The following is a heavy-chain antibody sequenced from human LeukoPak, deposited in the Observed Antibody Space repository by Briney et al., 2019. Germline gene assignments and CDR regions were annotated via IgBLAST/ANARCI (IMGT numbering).Heavy chain of an antibody. V-gene: IGHV4-39*01. CDR3: ARQTTQNGY. J-gene: IGHJ4*02. CDR2: IYYSGST. D-gene: IGHD1-1*01. CDR1: GGSISSSSYY. Sequence: SETLSLTCTVSGGSISSSSYYWGWIRQPPGKGLEWIGSIYYSGSTYYNPSLKSRVTISVDTSKNQFSLKLSSVTAADTAVYYCARQTTQNGYWGQGTLVTVSS.